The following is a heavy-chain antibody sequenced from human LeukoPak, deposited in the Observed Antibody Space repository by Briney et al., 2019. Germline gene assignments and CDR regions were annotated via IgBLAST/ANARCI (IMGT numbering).Heavy chain of an antibody. J-gene: IGHJ5*02. Sequence: PGGSLRLSCAASGLTVSSNYMTWVRQAPGKGLEWVSIIHTNGNTYYADSVKGRLTISRDNSKNTLYLQMNSLRTEDTAVYYCASSRTAASSNWFDPWGQGTLVTVSS. CDR1: GLTVSSNY. CDR2: IHTNGNT. V-gene: IGHV3-53*01. CDR3: ASSRTAASSNWFDP. D-gene: IGHD6-13*01.